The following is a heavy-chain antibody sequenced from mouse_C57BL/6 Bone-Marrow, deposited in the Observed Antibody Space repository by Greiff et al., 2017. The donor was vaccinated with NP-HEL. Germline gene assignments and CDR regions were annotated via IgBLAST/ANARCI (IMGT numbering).Heavy chain of an antibody. CDR1: GYSITSGYY. V-gene: IGHV3-6*01. CDR3: AKRGDSNDDFYAMDY. Sequence: EVKLLESGPGLVKPSQSLSLTCSVTGYSITSGYYWNWIRQFPGNKLEWMGYISYDGSNNYNPSLKNRISITRDTSKNQFFLKLNSVTTEDTATYYCAKRGDSNDDFYAMDYWGQGTSVTVSS. J-gene: IGHJ4*01. CDR2: ISYDGSN. D-gene: IGHD2-12*01.